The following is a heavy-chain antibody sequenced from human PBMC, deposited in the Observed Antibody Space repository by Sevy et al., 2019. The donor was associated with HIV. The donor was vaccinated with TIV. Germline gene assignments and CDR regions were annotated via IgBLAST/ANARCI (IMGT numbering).Heavy chain of an antibody. D-gene: IGHD2-15*01. CDR3: AKDSRRGGRSDRVVVVVAATPEY. Sequence: GGSLRLSCAASGFTFSSYGMHWVRQAPGKGLEWVAVISYDGSKKYYADSVKGRFTISRDNFKDTLYLQMNSVRAEDKVVYYGAKDSRRGGRSDRVVVVVAATPEYWGQGTLVTVSS. CDR2: ISYDGSKK. J-gene: IGHJ4*02. V-gene: IGHV3-30*18. CDR1: GFTFSSYG.